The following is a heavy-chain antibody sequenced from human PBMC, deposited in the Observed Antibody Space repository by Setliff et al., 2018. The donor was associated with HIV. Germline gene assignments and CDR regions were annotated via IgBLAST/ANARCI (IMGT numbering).Heavy chain of an antibody. Sequence: ASVKVSCKASGYTFTSYAMHWVRQAPGQRLEWMGWINAGNGNTKYSQKFQGRITITRDVSASTAYMELSSLRSDDTAVYYCARGYASGSGSYYYDFWGQGTLVTVSS. CDR1: GYTFTSYA. CDR3: ARGYASGSGSYYYDF. CDR2: INAGNGNT. J-gene: IGHJ4*02. V-gene: IGHV1-3*01. D-gene: IGHD2-15*01.